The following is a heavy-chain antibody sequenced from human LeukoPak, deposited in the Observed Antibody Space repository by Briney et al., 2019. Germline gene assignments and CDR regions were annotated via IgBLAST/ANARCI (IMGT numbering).Heavy chain of an antibody. CDR3: ARGTITTVTYYFDY. V-gene: IGHV4-34*01. CDR2: INHSGST. D-gene: IGHD4-17*01. CDR1: GGSFSGYY. Sequence: KPSETLSLTCAVYGGSFSGYYWSWIRQPPGKGLEWIGEINHSGSTNYNPSLKSRVTISVDTSKNQFSLKLSSVTAADTAVYYCARGTITTVTYYFDYWGQGTLVTVSS. J-gene: IGHJ4*02.